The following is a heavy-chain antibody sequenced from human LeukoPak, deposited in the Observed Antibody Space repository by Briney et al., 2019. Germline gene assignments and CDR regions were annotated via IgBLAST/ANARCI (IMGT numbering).Heavy chain of an antibody. CDR3: ARVGGYCTNGVCLDAFDI. CDR2: INPSGGST. CDR1: GYIFTSYY. D-gene: IGHD2-8*01. J-gene: IGHJ3*02. Sequence: ASVKVPCKASGYIFTSYYMHWVRQAPGQGLEWMGIINPSGGSTSHAQKFQGRVTMTRDTSTSTVYMELSSLRSEDTAVYYCARVGGYCTNGVCLDAFDIWGQGTMVTVSS. V-gene: IGHV1-46*01.